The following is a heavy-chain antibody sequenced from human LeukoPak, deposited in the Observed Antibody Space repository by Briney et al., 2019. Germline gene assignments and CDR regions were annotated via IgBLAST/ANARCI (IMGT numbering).Heavy chain of an antibody. CDR1: GYTFTNYY. CDR3: AREIKYYYGSGSYYHPNDAFDI. D-gene: IGHD3-10*01. V-gene: IGHV1-46*01. CDR2: INPSDGRT. J-gene: IGHJ3*02. Sequence: ASVKVSCKASGYTFTNYYMHWVRQAPGQGLEWMGIINPSDGRTSYGQKFQGRVTMTRDTSTSTVYMELSSLRSEDTAVYYCAREIKYYYGSGSYYHPNDAFDIWGQGTMVTVSS.